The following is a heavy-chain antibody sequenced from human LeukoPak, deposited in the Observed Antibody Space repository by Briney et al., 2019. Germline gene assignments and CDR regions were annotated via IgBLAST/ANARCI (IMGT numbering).Heavy chain of an antibody. CDR3: AKDYSSSSVYYFDY. Sequence: GGSLRLSCAASGFIFSSYAMSWVRQAPGKGLEWVSAISGSGGSTYYADSVKGRFTISRDNSKNTLYLQMNSLRAEDTAVYYCAKDYSSSSVYYFDYWGQGTLVTVSS. CDR1: GFIFSSYA. J-gene: IGHJ4*02. CDR2: ISGSGGST. D-gene: IGHD6-6*01. V-gene: IGHV3-23*01.